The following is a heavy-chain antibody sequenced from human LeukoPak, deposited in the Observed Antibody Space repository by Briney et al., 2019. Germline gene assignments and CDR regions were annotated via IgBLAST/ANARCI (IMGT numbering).Heavy chain of an antibody. V-gene: IGHV4-59*08. CDR2: IYYSGST. Sequence: SETLSLTGTVSGVSISSYYLNWIRRPPGKGREWSGYIYYSGSTNYNTSLKSRVTISLATSKNQFSLKMSCVTAADTDVYYCARSGSYAAAGDYWGQGTLVTVSS. J-gene: IGHJ4*02. D-gene: IGHD2-15*01. CDR3: ARSGSYAAAGDY. CDR1: GVSISSYY.